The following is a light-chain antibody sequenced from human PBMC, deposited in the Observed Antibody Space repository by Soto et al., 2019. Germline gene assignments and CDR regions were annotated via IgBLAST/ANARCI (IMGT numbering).Light chain of an antibody. CDR2: EVS. J-gene: IGLJ2*01. CDR1: SSDIGGFNY. Sequence: QSALTQPASVSGSPGQSITISCTGTSSDIGGFNYVSWYQQHPGKAPKLMIFEVSSRPSGVSDRFSGSKSDNTASLTISGLQAEDEADYYCSSFTTGATLLVFGGGTKLTVL. CDR3: SSFTTGATLLV. V-gene: IGLV2-14*01.